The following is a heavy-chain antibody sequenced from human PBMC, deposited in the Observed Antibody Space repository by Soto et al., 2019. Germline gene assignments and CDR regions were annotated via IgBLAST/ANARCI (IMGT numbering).Heavy chain of an antibody. CDR3: ARLTAARPFFDYFYYMDV. Sequence: ASVKVSCKASGYTFTSYDINWVRQATGQGLEWMGRMNPNSGNTGYAQKFQGRVTMTRNTSIITAYMELSSLRSDDTAVYYCARLTAARPFFDYFYYMDVWGKGTMVTVSS. V-gene: IGHV1-8*01. CDR1: GYTFTSYD. J-gene: IGHJ6*03. D-gene: IGHD6-6*01. CDR2: MNPNSGNT.